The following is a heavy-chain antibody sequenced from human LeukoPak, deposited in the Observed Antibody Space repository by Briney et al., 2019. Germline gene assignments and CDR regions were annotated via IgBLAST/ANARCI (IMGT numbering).Heavy chain of an antibody. D-gene: IGHD4-17*01. Sequence: GGSLRLSCAASGFTFSSYWMNWVRQAPGKGLEWVSYISSSSSTIYYADSVKGRFTISRDNAKNSLYLQMNSLRAEDTAVYYCARDPGDQAPDNDAFDTWGQGTMVTVSS. CDR2: ISSSSSTI. V-gene: IGHV3-48*01. J-gene: IGHJ3*02. CDR1: GFTFSSYW. CDR3: ARDPGDQAPDNDAFDT.